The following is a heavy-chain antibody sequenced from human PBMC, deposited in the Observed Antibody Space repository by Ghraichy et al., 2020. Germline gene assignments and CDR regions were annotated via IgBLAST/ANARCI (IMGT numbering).Heavy chain of an antibody. D-gene: IGHD2-8*02. Sequence: GGSLRLSCAASEFTFSGSAMHWVRQASGKGLEWVCRIRGEANSYSTAYSASVKGRFIISRDDSKKTTHLQMNSLKTEDTSVYYCTRGYCPGGVSCTFDYCCLGILVPVSS. CDR1: EFTFSGSA. CDR2: IRGEANSYST. CDR3: TRGYCPGGVSCTFDY. J-gene: IGHJ4*01. V-gene: IGHV3-73*01.